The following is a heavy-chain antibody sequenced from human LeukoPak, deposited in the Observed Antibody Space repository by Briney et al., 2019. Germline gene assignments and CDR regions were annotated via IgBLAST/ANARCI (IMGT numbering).Heavy chain of an antibody. CDR2: VNHSGST. CDR3: AREEGGSTKDFGRFI. D-gene: IGHD5/OR15-5a*01. Sequence: PSETLSLTCIVSDGSIRSSFWWRWVRQPPGKGLEWIGEVNHSGSTNYNPSMNSRVTISVDKSKNQLCLNLTSVTAADTAVYNWAREEGGSTKDFGRFIWGEGTLVTVSS. V-gene: IGHV4/OR15-8*01. J-gene: IGHJ4*02. CDR1: DGSIRSSFW.